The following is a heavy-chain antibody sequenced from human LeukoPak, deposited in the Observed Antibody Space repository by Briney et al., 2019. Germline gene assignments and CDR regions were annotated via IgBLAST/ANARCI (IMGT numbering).Heavy chain of an antibody. Sequence: GGSLRLSCAASGFTFSSYGMHWVRQAPGKGLEWVAFIRYDGSNKYYADSVKGRFTISRDNSKNTLYLQMNSLRAEDTAVYYCAKDNGDSNYSYYFDYWGQGTLVTVSS. J-gene: IGHJ4*02. D-gene: IGHD4-11*01. CDR3: AKDNGDSNYSYYFDY. CDR2: IRYDGSNK. CDR1: GFTFSSYG. V-gene: IGHV3-30*02.